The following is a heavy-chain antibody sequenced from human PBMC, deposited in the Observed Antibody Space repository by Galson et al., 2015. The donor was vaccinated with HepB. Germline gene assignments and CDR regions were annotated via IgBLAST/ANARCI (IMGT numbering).Heavy chain of an antibody. Sequence: SETLSLTCAVYGGSFSGYYWGWIRQPPGEGLEWIGEINHSGSNNYNPSLRSRVTISVDTSRNQFSLKLSSVAAADTAVYYWPRFRRLEQGFDYWGQGTLVTVSS. CDR3: PRFRRLEQGFDY. D-gene: IGHD1-14*01. V-gene: IGHV4-34*01. CDR1: GGSFSGYY. CDR2: INHSGSN. J-gene: IGHJ4*02.